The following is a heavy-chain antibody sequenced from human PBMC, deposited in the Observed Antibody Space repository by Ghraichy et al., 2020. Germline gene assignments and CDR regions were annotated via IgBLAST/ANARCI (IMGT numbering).Heavy chain of an antibody. D-gene: IGHD3-22*01. CDR1: GFIFSGYD. J-gene: IGHJ4*02. Sequence: GGSLRLSCVASGFIFSGYDIHWVRQASGKGLEWVSRVSSKVKSYATAYAASVKGRFTISRDDSKNTEFLQMNSQKTEDTAFYYCTGQPYYDGAGYYDAYYFDYWGQGTLVTVSS. CDR2: VSSKVKSYAT. CDR3: TGQPYYDGAGYYDAYYFDY. V-gene: IGHV3-73*01.